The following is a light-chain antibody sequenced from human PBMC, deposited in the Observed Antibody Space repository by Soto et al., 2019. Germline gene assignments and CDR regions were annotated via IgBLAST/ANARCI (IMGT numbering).Light chain of an antibody. CDR2: GNS. Sequence: QSVLTQPPSVSGAPGQRVTISCTGSSSNIGAGYDVHWYQQLPGTAPKLLIYGNSNRPSGVPDRFSGSKSGTAASLALTGLQAGDEADYYCQSYDSSLSGYVFGTGTKVTVL. CDR1: SSNIGAGYD. CDR3: QSYDSSLSGYV. V-gene: IGLV1-40*01. J-gene: IGLJ1*01.